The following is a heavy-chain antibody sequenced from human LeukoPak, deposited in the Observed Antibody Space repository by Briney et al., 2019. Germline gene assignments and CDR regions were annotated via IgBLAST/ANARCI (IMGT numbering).Heavy chain of an antibody. CDR3: TRGPGYDYVWGSYRVDY. V-gene: IGHV3-64*02. CDR1: GFIFYSYA. CDR2: STSNGGST. J-gene: IGHJ4*02. D-gene: IGHD3-16*02. Sequence: GGSLRLSCAGSGFIFYSYAMHWVRQAPGRGLEYVSASTSNGGSTFYADSVKGRFTISRDNSKNTLYLQMGSLRAEDMAVYYCTRGPGYDYVWGSYRVDYWGPGTLVIVSS.